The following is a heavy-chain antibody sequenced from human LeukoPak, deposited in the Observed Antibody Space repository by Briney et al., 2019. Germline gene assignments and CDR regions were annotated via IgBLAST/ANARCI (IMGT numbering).Heavy chain of an antibody. CDR3: ASHLGTTGYDYVDY. CDR1: GVSISRGGYY. Sequence: SETLSLTCNVSGVSISRGGYYWSWIRQHPGKGLEWIGYINHSGGTSYSPSLKTRVTISADTSQSLFSLRLNSVTAADTAVYYCASHLGTTGYDYVDYWGQGTLVTVSS. D-gene: IGHD3-9*01. J-gene: IGHJ4*02. CDR2: INHSGGT. V-gene: IGHV4-31*03.